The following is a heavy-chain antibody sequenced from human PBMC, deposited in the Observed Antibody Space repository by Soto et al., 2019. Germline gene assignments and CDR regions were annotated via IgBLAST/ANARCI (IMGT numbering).Heavy chain of an antibody. D-gene: IGHD3-10*01. CDR2: IYNSGST. V-gene: IGHV4-59*01. CDR1: GGSISTYY. CDR3: ARARITMVREVIKYNMDV. Sequence: SETLSLTCTVSGGSISTYYWSWIRRPPGKGLEWIGYIYNSGSTHSNPSLQSRVTISVDTSKNPFSLKLSSVTAADTAIYYCARARITMVREVIKYNMDVWGQGTTVTVS. J-gene: IGHJ6*02.